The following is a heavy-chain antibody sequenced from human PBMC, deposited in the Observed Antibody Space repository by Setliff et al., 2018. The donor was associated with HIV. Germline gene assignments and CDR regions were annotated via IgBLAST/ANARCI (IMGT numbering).Heavy chain of an antibody. V-gene: IGHV4-38-2*02. Sequence: SETLSLTCSVSGYSINTAYYWGWIRQSAGKGLQWIGRIYDSGSTKYNPSLKSRVTMSLDTSKNQFSLKLISVTAADTAVYYCARDDYMDVWGKGTTVTVSS. CDR1: GYSINTAYY. CDR3: ARDDYMDV. CDR2: IYDSGST. J-gene: IGHJ6*03.